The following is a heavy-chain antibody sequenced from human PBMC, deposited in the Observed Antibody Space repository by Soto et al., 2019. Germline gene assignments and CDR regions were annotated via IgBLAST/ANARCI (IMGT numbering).Heavy chain of an antibody. CDR3: GAYCRRTYCYGWFAL. D-gene: IGHD2-2*01. CDR2: LYYTGTS. V-gene: IGHV4-39*01. CDR1: GDSIGSSSYY. J-gene: IGHJ5*02. Sequence: SETLSLTCSVSGDSIGSSSYYFGWIRQPPGKGLEWMGRLYYTGTSYHNSSLKNRVTISADKTHNQFSLRLSSVTAADTAVYHCGAYCRRTYCYGWFALWGQGTLVTVSS.